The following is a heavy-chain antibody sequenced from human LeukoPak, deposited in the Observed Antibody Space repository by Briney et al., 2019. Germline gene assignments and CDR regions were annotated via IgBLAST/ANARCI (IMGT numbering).Heavy chain of an antibody. J-gene: IGHJ4*02. CDR3: ARSDSSGYMEAPFDY. Sequence: PSETLSLTCTVSGGSISSYYWSWIRQPPGKGLEWIGYIYYSGSTNYNPSLKSRVTISVDTSKNQFSLKLSSVTAADTAVYYCARSDSSGYMEAPFDYWGQGTLVTVSS. CDR1: GGSISSYY. D-gene: IGHD3-22*01. CDR2: IYYSGST. V-gene: IGHV4-59*01.